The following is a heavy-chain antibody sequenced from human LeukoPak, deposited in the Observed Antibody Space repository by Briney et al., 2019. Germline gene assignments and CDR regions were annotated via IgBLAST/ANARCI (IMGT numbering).Heavy chain of an antibody. Sequence: PGGSLRLSCAASGFIFTTYWMSWVRQAPGKGLEWVANIKQDGTDKFYVDPVKGRFAISRDNANNSLYLQMNSLRVEDTAVYYCVRDWGSSGHRFDSWGQGTLVTVSS. CDR2: IKQDGTDK. J-gene: IGHJ4*02. D-gene: IGHD3-22*01. CDR1: GFIFTTYW. V-gene: IGHV3-7*05. CDR3: VRDWGSSGHRFDS.